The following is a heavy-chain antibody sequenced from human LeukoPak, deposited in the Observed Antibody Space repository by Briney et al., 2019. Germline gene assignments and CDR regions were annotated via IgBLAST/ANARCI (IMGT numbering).Heavy chain of an antibody. Sequence: ASVTVSFMASGYTFTGYYMHWVRQAPGKGLEWMGWINPNSGGTNYAQKFQGRVTMTRDTSISTAYMELSGLRSDDTAVYYCARDLYGGNSELDYWGEGTLVTVSS. CDR1: GYTFTGYY. V-gene: IGHV1-2*02. D-gene: IGHD4-23*01. CDR3: ARDLYGGNSELDY. CDR2: INPNSGGT. J-gene: IGHJ4*02.